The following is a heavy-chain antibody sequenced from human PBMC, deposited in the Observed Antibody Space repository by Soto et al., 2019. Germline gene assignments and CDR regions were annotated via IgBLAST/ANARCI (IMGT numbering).Heavy chain of an antibody. V-gene: IGHV1-69*04. Sequence: SVKVSCKASGGTFSSYTISWVRQAPGQGLEWMGRIIPILGIANYAQKFQGRVTITADKSTSTAYMELSSLRSEDTAVYYCARDQNRGGDCNSGQYYYYYYGMDVWG. CDR1: GGTFSSYT. J-gene: IGHJ6*02. D-gene: IGHD2-21*02. CDR3: ARDQNRGGDCNSGQYYYYYYGMDV. CDR2: IIPILGIA.